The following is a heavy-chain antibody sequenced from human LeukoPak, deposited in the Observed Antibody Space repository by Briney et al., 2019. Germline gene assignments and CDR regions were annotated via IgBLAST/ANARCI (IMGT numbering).Heavy chain of an antibody. V-gene: IGHV3-7*03. CDR2: IKQDGSEK. CDR3: ARDSNYFDSSDYYRPRGYFDY. Sequence: PGGSLRLSCAASGFSFSGYWMSWVRQAPGKGLEWVANIKQDGSEKYYVDSVKGRFTISRDNAKNSLYLQMNSLRAEDTAVYYCARDSNYFDSSDYYRPRGYFDYWGQGTPVTVSS. CDR1: GFSFSGYW. J-gene: IGHJ4*02. D-gene: IGHD3-22*01.